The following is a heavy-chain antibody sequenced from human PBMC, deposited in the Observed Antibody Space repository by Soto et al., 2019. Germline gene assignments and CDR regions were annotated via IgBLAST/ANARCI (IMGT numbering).Heavy chain of an antibody. CDR3: ARVAMLVERYYFDY. V-gene: IGHV4-31*03. J-gene: IGHJ4*02. D-gene: IGHD3-22*01. CDR2: IYYSGST. Sequence: QVQLQESGPGLVKPSHTLSLTCTVSGGSISSGGYYWSWIRQYPGKGLEWIGYIYYSGSTYYNPSLESRVTMSLDTSKNQSSLKRSSVTAVDTAVYYCARVAMLVERYYFDYWGQGTLVTVSS. CDR1: GGSISSGGYY.